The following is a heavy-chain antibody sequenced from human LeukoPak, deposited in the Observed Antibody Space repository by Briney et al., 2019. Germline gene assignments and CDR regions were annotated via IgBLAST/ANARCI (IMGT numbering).Heavy chain of an antibody. CDR2: INHSGST. V-gene: IGHV4-34*01. CDR1: GGSFSGYY. D-gene: IGHD3-3*01. CDR3: ASTTIFGVVIINY. Sequence: SETLPLTCAVYGGSFSGYYWSWMRQPPGKGLEWIGEINHSGSTNYNPSLKSRVTISVDTSKNQFSLKLSSVTAADTAVYYCASTTIFGVVIINYWGQGTLVTVSS. J-gene: IGHJ4*02.